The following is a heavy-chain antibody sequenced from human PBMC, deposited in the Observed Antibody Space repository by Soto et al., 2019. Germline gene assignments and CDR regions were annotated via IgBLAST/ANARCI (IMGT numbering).Heavy chain of an antibody. J-gene: IGHJ5*02. D-gene: IGHD5-12*01. CDR1: GGSISSGGYY. V-gene: IGHV4-31*03. CDR3: GRDRRYSGYGCWFDP. CDR2: IYYSGST. Sequence: SETLSLTCTVSGGSISSGGYYWSWIRQHPGKGLECIGYIYYSGSTYYHPTLKSRVTISVDTSKNQLSLKLSSVTAADTAVYYCGRDRRYSGYGCWFDPWGQGTLVTVSS.